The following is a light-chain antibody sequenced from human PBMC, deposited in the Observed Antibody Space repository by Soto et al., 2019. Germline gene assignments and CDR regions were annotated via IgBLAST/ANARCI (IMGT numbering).Light chain of an antibody. Sequence: EIVLTQSPGTLSLSPGERATLSCRASQSVSSSYLAWYQQKPGQAPRLLIYGASSRATGIPDRFSGSESGTDFTVTISRLESEDFAVYYSQQYGSSPRITFGPGTKVDIK. CDR2: GAS. CDR1: QSVSSSY. V-gene: IGKV3-20*01. J-gene: IGKJ3*01. CDR3: QQYGSSPRIT.